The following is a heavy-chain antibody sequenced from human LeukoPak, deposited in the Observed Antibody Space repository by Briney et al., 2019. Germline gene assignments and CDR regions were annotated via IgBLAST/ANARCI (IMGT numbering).Heavy chain of an antibody. CDR1: GGTFRSYA. CDR3: AREEPRNKEQFRYYYYMDV. J-gene: IGHJ6*03. V-gene: IGHV1-69*06. D-gene: IGHD6-19*01. CDR2: IIPIFGTA. Sequence: GASVKVSCKASGGTFRSYAISWVRQAPGQGLEWMGGIIPIFGTANYAQKFQGRVTITADKSTSTAYMELSSLRSEDTAVYYCAREEPRNKEQFRYYYYMDVWGKGTTVTVSS.